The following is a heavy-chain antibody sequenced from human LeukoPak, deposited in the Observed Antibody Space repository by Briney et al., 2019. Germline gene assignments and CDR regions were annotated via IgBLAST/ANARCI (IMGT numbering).Heavy chain of an antibody. CDR1: GGTFSSYA. Sequence: SVKVSCKASGGTFSSYAISWVRQAPGQGLEWMGGIIPIFGTANYAQRFQGRVTITTDESTSTAYMELSSLRSEDTAVYYCATARASGSYGGYYYYYYMDVWGKGTTVTVSS. CDR3: ATARASGSYGGYYYYYYMDV. J-gene: IGHJ6*03. D-gene: IGHD1-26*01. V-gene: IGHV1-69*05. CDR2: IIPIFGTA.